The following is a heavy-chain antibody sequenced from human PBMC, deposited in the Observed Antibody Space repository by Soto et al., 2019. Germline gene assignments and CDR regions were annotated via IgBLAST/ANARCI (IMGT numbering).Heavy chain of an antibody. Sequence: PGGSLRLSCAASGFTFNIYAMSWVRQAPGKGLEWVSGITYDGSNKYYADSVKGRFTISRDNSENTLFLQMDSLRPEDTAVYYCAKARTYYAFWSGYFDYWGQGALVTVSS. CDR3: AKARTYYAFWSGYFDY. CDR2: ITYDGSNK. D-gene: IGHD3-3*01. J-gene: IGHJ4*02. V-gene: IGHV3-30*18. CDR1: GFTFNIYA.